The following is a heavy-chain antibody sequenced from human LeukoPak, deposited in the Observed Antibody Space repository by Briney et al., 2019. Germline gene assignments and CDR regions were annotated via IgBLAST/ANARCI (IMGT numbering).Heavy chain of an antibody. CDR1: GGSISNYY. V-gene: IGHV4-4*07. D-gene: IGHD1-7*01. J-gene: IGHJ5*02. CDR3: ARGNWYNWNYFGSNWFDP. CDR2: IYTSGST. Sequence: SETLSLTCTVSGGSISNYYWTWIRQPAGKGLEWIGRIYTSGSTNYNPSLKSRVTMSVDTSKNQFSLKLSSVTAADTAVYYCARGNWYNWNYFGSNWFDPWGQGTLVTVSS.